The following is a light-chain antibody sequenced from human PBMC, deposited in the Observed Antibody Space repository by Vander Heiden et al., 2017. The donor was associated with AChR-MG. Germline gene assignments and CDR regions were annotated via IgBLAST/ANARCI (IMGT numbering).Light chain of an antibody. J-gene: IGKJ1*01. CDR3: RQDDNYPRT. CDR2: AAS. CDR1: QGVRND. Sequence: AIQMTQSPSSLSASVGDRVIITCRASQGVRNDLGWYQQKPGEAPKVLIYAASTVQSGVPSRFSGSGSGTYFTLTISSLQPEDFATYYCRQDDNYPRTFGQGTKVEIK. V-gene: IGKV1-6*01.